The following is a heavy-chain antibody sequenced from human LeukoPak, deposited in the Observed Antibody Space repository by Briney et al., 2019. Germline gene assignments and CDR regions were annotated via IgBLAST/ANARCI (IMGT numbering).Heavy chain of an antibody. Sequence: ASVKVSCKASGGTFSSYAISWVRQAPGQGLEWMGGIIPIFGTADYAQKFQGRVTITADESTSTAYMELSSPRSEDTAVYYCARGTTLVTNYFDYWGQGTLVTVSS. CDR2: IIPIFGTA. D-gene: IGHD5-18*01. CDR3: ARGTTLVTNYFDY. CDR1: GGTFSSYA. V-gene: IGHV1-69*13. J-gene: IGHJ4*02.